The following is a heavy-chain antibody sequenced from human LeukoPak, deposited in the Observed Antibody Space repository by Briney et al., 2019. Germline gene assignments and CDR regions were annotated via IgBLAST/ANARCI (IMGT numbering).Heavy chain of an antibody. Sequence: RGSLRLSCAASGFTFSSYAMSWVRQAPGKGLEWVSAISGSGGSTYYADSVKGRFTISRDNAKNSLYLQMNSLRAEDTAVYYCARYLVTIFGVVIPNAFDIWGQGTMVTVSS. CDR3: ARYLVTIFGVVIPNAFDI. D-gene: IGHD3-3*01. V-gene: IGHV3-23*01. CDR1: GFTFSSYA. CDR2: ISGSGGST. J-gene: IGHJ3*02.